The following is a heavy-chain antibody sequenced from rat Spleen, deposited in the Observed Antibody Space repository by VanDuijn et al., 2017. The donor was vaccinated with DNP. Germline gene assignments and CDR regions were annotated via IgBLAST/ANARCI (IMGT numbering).Heavy chain of an antibody. CDR1: GYSITSNY. D-gene: IGHD1-11*01. V-gene: IGHV3-1*01. CDR2: ITYSGNT. J-gene: IGHJ2*01. Sequence: EVRLQESGPGLVQPSQSLSLTCSVTGYSITSNYWAWIRKFPGNKMEWMGYITYSGNTNYNPSLKSRISITRDTSKNQFFLQLISVTTEDTATYYCVRSLNFGQYYFDYWGQGVMVTVSS. CDR3: VRSLNFGQYYFDY.